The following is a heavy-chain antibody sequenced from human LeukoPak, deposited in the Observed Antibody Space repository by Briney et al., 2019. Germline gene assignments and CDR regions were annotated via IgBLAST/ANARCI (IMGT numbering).Heavy chain of an antibody. D-gene: IGHD3-3*01. CDR1: GGSISSSSYY. CDR2: IYYSGST. Sequence: PSETLSLTCTVSGGSISSSSYYWGWLRQPPGKGLEWIGSIYYSGSTYYNPSLKSLVTISVDTSKNQFSLKLSSVTAADTAVYYCASYFWSGYYSYYYYMDVWGKGTTVTVSS. CDR3: ASYFWSGYYSYYYYMDV. J-gene: IGHJ6*03. V-gene: IGHV4-39*07.